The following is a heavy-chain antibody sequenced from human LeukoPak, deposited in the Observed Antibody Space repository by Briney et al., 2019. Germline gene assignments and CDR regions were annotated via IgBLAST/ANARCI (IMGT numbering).Heavy chain of an antibody. V-gene: IGHV1-2*02. CDR1: VYTFTGYY. D-gene: IGHD2-2*01. CDR2: INPNSGGT. J-gene: IGHJ6*02. CDR3: ARDCTSCYYYYGMDV. Sequence: ASVNVSCKASVYTFTGYYMHWVRQAPGQGLEWMGWINPNSGGTNYAQKFQGRVTMTRDTSISTAYMELSRLRSDDTAVYYCARDCTSCYYYYGMDVWGQGTTVTVSS.